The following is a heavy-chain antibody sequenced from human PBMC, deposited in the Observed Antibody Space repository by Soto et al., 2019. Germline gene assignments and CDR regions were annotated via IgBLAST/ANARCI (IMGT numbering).Heavy chain of an antibody. J-gene: IGHJ4*02. CDR2: INVGNGDT. CDR3: ARQPQLGAFDY. Sequence: EASVKVSCKASGFTFTSHTIHWVPQAPGQGLEWMGWINVGNGDTKYSQKFQGRVTITRDTSASTAYVELSSLTSEDTAVYYCARQPQLGAFDYWGQGALVTVSS. CDR1: GFTFTSHT. D-gene: IGHD1-1*01. V-gene: IGHV1-3*01.